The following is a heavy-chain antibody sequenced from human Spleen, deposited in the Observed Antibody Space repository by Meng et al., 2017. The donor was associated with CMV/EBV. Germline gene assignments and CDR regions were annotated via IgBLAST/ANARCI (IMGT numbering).Heavy chain of an antibody. V-gene: IGHV3-74*03. D-gene: IGHD3-16*01. CDR1: GFTFRSNW. Sequence: GESLKISCAASGFTFRSNWMHWVRQAPGKGLVWVSRINSDGTITTYADSVKGRFTISRDNAENTLYLQMSSLRVDDTAMYYCARARGLGPGGYFDLWGQGTLVTVSS. J-gene: IGHJ5*02. CDR3: ARARGLGPGGYFDL. CDR2: INSDGTIT.